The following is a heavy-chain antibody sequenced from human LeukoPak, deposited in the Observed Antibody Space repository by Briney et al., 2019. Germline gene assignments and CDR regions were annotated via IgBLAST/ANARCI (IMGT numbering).Heavy chain of an antibody. CDR2: IKGDGNT. J-gene: IGHJ1*01. CDR1: GFTFSSYW. Sequence: GGSLRLSCAASGFTFSSYWMHWVRQAPGKGLVWVSRIKGDGNTNYADSVKGRFTISRDNAKNTVSLQMNSLRAEDTGVYYCARAPSEIGGYYPEYFRHWGQGTLVTVSS. CDR3: ARAPSEIGGYYPEYFRH. V-gene: IGHV3-74*01. D-gene: IGHD3-22*01.